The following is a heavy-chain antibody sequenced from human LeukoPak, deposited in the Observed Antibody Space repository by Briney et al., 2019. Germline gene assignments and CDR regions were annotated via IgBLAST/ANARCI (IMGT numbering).Heavy chain of an antibody. Sequence: GASVKVSCKASGYTFTSYDINWVRQATGQGLEWMGWMNPNSGNTGYAQKFQGRVTITRNTSISTAYMELSSLRSEDTAVYYCARAPRGTLRGSIAAAGTFWFDPWGQGTLVTVSS. CDR2: MNPNSGNT. J-gene: IGHJ5*02. D-gene: IGHD6-13*01. CDR1: GYTFTSYD. V-gene: IGHV1-8*03. CDR3: ARAPRGTLRGSIAAAGTFWFDP.